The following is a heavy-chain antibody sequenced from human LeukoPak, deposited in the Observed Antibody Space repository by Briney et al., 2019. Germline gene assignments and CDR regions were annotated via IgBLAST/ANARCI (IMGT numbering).Heavy chain of an antibody. CDR2: IYYSGST. D-gene: IGHD3-3*01. V-gene: IGHV4-59*01. J-gene: IGHJ4*02. CDR1: GGSISSYY. CDR3: ARGSGKIFDY. Sequence: SETLSLTCTVSGGSISSYYWSWIRQPPGEGLEWIGYIYYSGSTNYNPSLKSRVTISVDTSKNQFSLKLSSVTAADTAVYYCARGSGKIFDYWGQGTLVTVSS.